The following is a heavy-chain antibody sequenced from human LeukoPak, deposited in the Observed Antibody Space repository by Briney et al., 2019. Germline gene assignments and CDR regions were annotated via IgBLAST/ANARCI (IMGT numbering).Heavy chain of an antibody. D-gene: IGHD3-22*01. Sequence: KPSETLSLTCTVSGGSISSSSYYWGWIRQPPGKGLECIGSGSTYYNPSLKSRVTISVDTSKNQFSLKLSSVTAADTAVYFCASPRGDDSGGYYTWYFHHWGQGILVTVSS. CDR1: GGSISSSSYY. CDR2: SGST. J-gene: IGHJ1*01. V-gene: IGHV4-39*07. CDR3: ASPRGDDSGGYYTWYFHH.